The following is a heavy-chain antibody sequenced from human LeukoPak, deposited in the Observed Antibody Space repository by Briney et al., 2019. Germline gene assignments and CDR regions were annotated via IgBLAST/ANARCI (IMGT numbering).Heavy chain of an antibody. V-gene: IGHV1-18*01. D-gene: IGHD1-26*01. J-gene: IGHJ5*01. Sequence: ASVKVSCKPSGYVFVTYSIAWVRQAPGEGLEWVGRISPYNGHTDLAQKFQGRVNLTADTSTTTVSMEVSGLTSDDTAVYYCARGGGGSPWLDSWGQGTVATVSS. CDR3: ARGGGGSPWLDS. CDR2: ISPYNGHT. CDR1: GYVFVTYS.